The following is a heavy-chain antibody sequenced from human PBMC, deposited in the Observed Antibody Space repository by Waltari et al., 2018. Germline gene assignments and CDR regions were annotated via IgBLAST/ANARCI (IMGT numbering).Heavy chain of an antibody. CDR1: GFTFSRYW. CDR2: ISSDGSST. CDR3: ARVATKTYSSPVPGRPYYYGMDV. V-gene: IGHV3-74*01. D-gene: IGHD3-22*01. Sequence: EEQLVESGGGLAQPGESLRLPCAASGFTFSRYWMDWVRQASGKGLVWVSRISSDGSSTTYADSVKGRFTISRDNAKNTLYVQMNRLRAEDTAVYYCARVATKTYSSPVPGRPYYYGMDVWGQGTTVTVSS. J-gene: IGHJ6*02.